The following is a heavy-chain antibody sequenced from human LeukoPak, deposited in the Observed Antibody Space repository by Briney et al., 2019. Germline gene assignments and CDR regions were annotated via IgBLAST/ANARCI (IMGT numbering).Heavy chain of an antibody. Sequence: SQTLSLTCTVSGGSISSGGYYWSWIRQHSGKGLEWIGYIYYSGSTYYNPSLKSRVTISVDTSKNQFSLKLSSVTAADTAVYYCAAAGLLPSYGPAFDYWGQGTLVTVSS. J-gene: IGHJ4*02. CDR1: GGSISSGGYY. CDR3: AAAGLLPSYGPAFDY. D-gene: IGHD5-18*01. CDR2: IYYSGST. V-gene: IGHV4-31*03.